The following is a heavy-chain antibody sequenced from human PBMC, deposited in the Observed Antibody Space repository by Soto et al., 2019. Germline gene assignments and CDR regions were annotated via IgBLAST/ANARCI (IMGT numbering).Heavy chain of an antibody. CDR2: IYWNDDK. CDR1: GFSLSTSGVG. CDR3: AHSPNYYDSSDPRRSFEY. V-gene: IGHV2-5*01. J-gene: IGHJ4*02. Sequence: PTLVNPTQTLTLTCTFSGFSLSTSGVGVGWFRQPPGKALDWLALIYWNDDKHSSPSLRSRLTITKDTAKNQVVLTMTNMDPADTATYYCAHSPNYYDSSDPRRSFEYWGQGTLVTVSS. D-gene: IGHD3-22*01.